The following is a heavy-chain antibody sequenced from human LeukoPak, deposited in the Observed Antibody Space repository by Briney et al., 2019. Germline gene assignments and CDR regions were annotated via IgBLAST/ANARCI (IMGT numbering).Heavy chain of an antibody. CDR2: ISSSGDAT. CDR3: ARGTTDLDY. Sequence: GGSLRLSCAASGFTLNNYAMNWVRQAPGKGLEWVSLISSSGDATYYADSVQGRFTIPRDNSRNTLYLHIDSLRVEDTATYYCARGTTDLDYWGQGTRVIVSS. CDR1: GFTLNNYA. J-gene: IGHJ4*02. V-gene: IGHV3-23*01.